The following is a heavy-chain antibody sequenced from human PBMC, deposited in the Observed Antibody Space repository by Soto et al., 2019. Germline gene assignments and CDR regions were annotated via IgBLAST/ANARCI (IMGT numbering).Heavy chain of an antibody. V-gene: IGHV1-18*01. CDR2: ISAFNGDT. CDR1: GFTFTRYG. Sequence: QVQLVQSGAEVKKPGASVKVSCKASGFTFTRYGISWVRQAPGQGLEWMGWISAFNGDTKYAQRLQGRVSMTTDTSTDTAHMELRSLRSDDTAVYYCARDSPSSGLLGTNSWGQGTLVSVSS. D-gene: IGHD6-19*01. J-gene: IGHJ4*02. CDR3: ARDSPSSGLLGTNS.